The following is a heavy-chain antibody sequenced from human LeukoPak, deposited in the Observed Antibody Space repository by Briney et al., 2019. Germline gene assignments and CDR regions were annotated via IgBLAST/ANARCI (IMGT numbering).Heavy chain of an antibody. CDR3: ANTGLVATIGDY. J-gene: IGHJ4*02. Sequence: GGTLRLSCAASGFTFSSYGMHWVRQAPGKGLEWVAFIRYDGSNKYYADSVKGRFTISRDNSKNTLYLQMNSLRAEDTAVYYCANTGLVATIGDYWGQGTLVTVSS. CDR1: GFTFSSYG. D-gene: IGHD5-12*01. CDR2: IRYDGSNK. V-gene: IGHV3-30*02.